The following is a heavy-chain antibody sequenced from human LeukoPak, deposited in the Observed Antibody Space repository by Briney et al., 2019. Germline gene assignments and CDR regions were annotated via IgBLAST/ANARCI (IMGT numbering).Heavy chain of an antibody. V-gene: IGHV4-39*07. J-gene: IGHJ4*02. D-gene: IGHD3-9*01. CDR1: GGSISSSSYY. CDR3: ARSALLRYFDWLDYFDY. CDR2: IYYSGST. Sequence: PSETLSLTCTVSGGSISSSSYYWGWIRQPPGKGLEWIGSIYYSGSTYYNPSLKSRVTISVDTSKNQFSLKLSSVTAADTAVYYCARSALLRYFDWLDYFDYWGQGTLVTVSS.